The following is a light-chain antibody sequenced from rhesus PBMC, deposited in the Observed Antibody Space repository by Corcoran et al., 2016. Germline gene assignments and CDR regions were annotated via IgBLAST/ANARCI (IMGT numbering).Light chain of an antibody. CDR1: QGINNY. CDR2: NAS. Sequence: DIQMTQSPSSLSASVGDRVTITCRASQGINNYLSWFQQKPGKAPKPLIYNASSLQRGVPTRFSGSRSGTDYTRTISSRQPENIATYYCQQYNNSPYTFGQGTKVEI. V-gene: IGKV1-66*01. J-gene: IGKJ2*01. CDR3: QQYNNSPYT.